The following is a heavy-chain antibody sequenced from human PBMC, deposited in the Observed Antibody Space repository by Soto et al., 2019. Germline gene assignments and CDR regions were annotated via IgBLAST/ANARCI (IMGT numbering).Heavy chain of an antibody. D-gene: IGHD1-1*01. CDR3: ARGWNLQPLRS. CDR2: INHSGST. CDR1: GGSFSGYY. J-gene: IGHJ5*02. V-gene: IGHV4-34*01. Sequence: SETLSLTCAVYGGSFSGYYWSWIRQPPGKGLEWIGEINHSGSTNYNPSLKSRVTISVDTSKNQFSLKLSSVTAADTAVYYCARGWNLQPLRSWGQGTLVTVSS.